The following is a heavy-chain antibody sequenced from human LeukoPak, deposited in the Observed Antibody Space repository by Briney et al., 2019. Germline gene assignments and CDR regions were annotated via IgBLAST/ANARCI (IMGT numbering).Heavy chain of an antibody. CDR1: GGSISSYY. Sequence: PSETLSLTCTVSGGSISSYYRRWIRQPAGKGLEWIGRIYPSGSTNYNHSLESRVTISVDTSKNQFSLRLSSVSAAHTAVYYCARVIGVMMSTVTYYYYYMDVWGKGTTVTISS. J-gene: IGHJ6*03. CDR3: ARVIGVMMSTVTYYYYYMDV. V-gene: IGHV4-4*07. D-gene: IGHD4-11*01. CDR2: IYPSGST.